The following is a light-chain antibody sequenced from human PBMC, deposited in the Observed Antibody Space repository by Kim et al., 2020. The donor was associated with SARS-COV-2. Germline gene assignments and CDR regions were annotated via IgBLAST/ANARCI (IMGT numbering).Light chain of an antibody. CDR1: QSVSSSY. V-gene: IGKV3-20*01. CDR3: QQYASSPRT. J-gene: IGKJ2*01. Sequence: EIVLTQSPGTLSLSPGERATLSCRASQSVSSSYLAWYQQKVGQTPRLLFYGASRRATGIPDRFSGSGSGTDFTLNISRLEPEDFAVYYRQQYASSPRTFGQGTKLEI. CDR2: GAS.